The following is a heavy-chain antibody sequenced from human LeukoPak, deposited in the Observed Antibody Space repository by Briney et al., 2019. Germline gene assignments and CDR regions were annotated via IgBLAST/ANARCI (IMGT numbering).Heavy chain of an antibody. J-gene: IGHJ4*02. CDR1: GFTFSSFW. D-gene: IGHD6-19*01. Sequence: GSLRLSCAASGFTFSSFWMSWVRQAPGKGLEWVANMNQDGSEKYYVDSVKGRFTISRDNAKNSLYLQMNSLRAEDTAVYYCARLSIAVAGGDFWGQGTLVTVSS. CDR3: ARLSIAVAGGDF. V-gene: IGHV3-7*04. CDR2: MNQDGSEK.